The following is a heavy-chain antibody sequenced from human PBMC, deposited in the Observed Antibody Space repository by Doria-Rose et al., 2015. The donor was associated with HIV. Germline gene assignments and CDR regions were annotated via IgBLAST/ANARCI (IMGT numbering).Heavy chain of an antibody. CDR1: GGSISHYY. CDR3: ARVLSGTYDY. J-gene: IGHJ4*02. CDR2: IFYTEST. Sequence: QVQLQESGPGLVKPSETLSLTYSVSGGSISHYYWSWIRQPPGKGLEYIGDIFYTESTNYSPSLKSRVSISIDTSKNKCSLRPSSVTAADTAVYYCARVLSGTYDYWGQGTLVTVSS. V-gene: IGHV4-59*01. D-gene: IGHD1-26*01.